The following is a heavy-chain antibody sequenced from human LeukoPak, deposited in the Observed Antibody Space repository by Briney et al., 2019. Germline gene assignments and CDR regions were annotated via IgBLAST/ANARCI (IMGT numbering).Heavy chain of an antibody. CDR2: IIPIFGTA. D-gene: IGHD3-16*02. CDR3: ARDGYDYVWGSYRYNWFDP. Sequence: SVKVSCKASGGTFSSYAISWVRQAPGQGLEWMGGIIPIFGTANYAQKFQGRVTITADESTSTAYMELSSLRSEDTAVYYCARDGYDYVWGSYRYNWFDPWGQGTLVTVSS. CDR1: GGTFSSYA. J-gene: IGHJ5*02. V-gene: IGHV1-69*13.